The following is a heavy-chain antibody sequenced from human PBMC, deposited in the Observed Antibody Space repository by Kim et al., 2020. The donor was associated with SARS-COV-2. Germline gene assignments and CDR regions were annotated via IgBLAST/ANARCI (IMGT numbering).Heavy chain of an antibody. D-gene: IGHD1-1*01. CDR3: ARDPYRAGTTLGAFDI. CDR2: TYYRSKWYN. Sequence: SQTLSLTCAISGDSVSSNSAAWNWIRQSPSRGLEWLGRTYYRSKWYNDYAVSVKSRITINPDTSKNQFPLQLNSVTPEDTAVYYGARDPYRAGTTLGAFDIWGQGTMVTVSS. J-gene: IGHJ3*02. V-gene: IGHV6-1*01. CDR1: GDSVSSNSAA.